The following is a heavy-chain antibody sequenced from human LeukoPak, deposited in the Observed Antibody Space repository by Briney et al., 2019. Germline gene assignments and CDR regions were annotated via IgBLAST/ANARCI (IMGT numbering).Heavy chain of an antibody. J-gene: IGHJ5*02. CDR2: INTDGSST. Sequence: PGGSLRLSCEASGFTFSSYWMHWVRQAPGKGLVWASRINTDGSSTSYADSVKGRFTISRDNAKNTLYLQMNSLRAEDTALYYCARDLGAYYDSSDNWFDPWGQGTLVTVSS. CDR3: ARDLGAYYDSSDNWFDP. V-gene: IGHV3-74*01. D-gene: IGHD3-22*01. CDR1: GFTFSSYW.